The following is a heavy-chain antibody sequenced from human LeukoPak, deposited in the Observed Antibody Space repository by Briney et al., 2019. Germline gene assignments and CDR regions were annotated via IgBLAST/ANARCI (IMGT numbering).Heavy chain of an antibody. J-gene: IGHJ6*02. CDR1: GFTFSSYW. CDR2: INTDGSNT. V-gene: IGHV3-74*01. D-gene: IGHD1-1*01. Sequence: QPGGSLRRSCAASGFTFSSYWMHWVRQLPGKGLVWVSHINTDGSNTGYADSVKGRFTISRDNAKNTLYLQMNGLRAEDTAVYYCARDLGTAMEVWGQGTTVTVSS. CDR3: ARDLGTAMEV.